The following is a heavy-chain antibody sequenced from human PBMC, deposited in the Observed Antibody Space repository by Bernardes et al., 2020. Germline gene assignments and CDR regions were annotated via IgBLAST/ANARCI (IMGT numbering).Heavy chain of an antibody. CDR3: AKREYYDFWSGPIDY. D-gene: IGHD3-3*01. Sequence: GSLRLSCAASGFTFSNYAMSWVRQAPGKGLEWVSDIGGSGDRTYYADSVKGRYTISRDNSKNTLYLQMNSQRAEDTAVYYCAKREYYDFWSGPIDYWGQGTLVTVSS. CDR1: GFTFSNYA. CDR2: IGGSGDRT. J-gene: IGHJ4*02. V-gene: IGHV3-23*01.